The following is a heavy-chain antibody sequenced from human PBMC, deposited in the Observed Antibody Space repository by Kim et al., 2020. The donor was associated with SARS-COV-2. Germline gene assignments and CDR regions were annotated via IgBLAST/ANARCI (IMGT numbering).Heavy chain of an antibody. J-gene: IGHJ4*02. Sequence: SETLSLTCTVSGGSISSSSYYWGWIRQPPGKGLEWIGSIYYSGSTYYNPSLKSRVTISVDTSKNQFSLKLSSVTAADTAVYYCARQARITMVRGAMTKTYYFDSWGQGTLVTVSS. CDR2: IYYSGST. D-gene: IGHD3-10*01. CDR3: ARQARITMVRGAMTKTYYFDS. CDR1: GGSISSSSYY. V-gene: IGHV4-39*01.